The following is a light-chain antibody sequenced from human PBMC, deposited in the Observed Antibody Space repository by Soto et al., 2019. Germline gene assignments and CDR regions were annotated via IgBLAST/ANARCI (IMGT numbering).Light chain of an antibody. CDR3: QQRNNGEWT. Sequence: ELVLTQSPATLSLSPGERATLSCRASQSVSYSLAWYQQKPGQAPRLLIYDASNKATGIPARFSGSGSGTDCTLTISSLEPADFAVYYCQQRNNGEWTFGQWTKVEIK. CDR1: QSVSYS. J-gene: IGKJ1*01. CDR2: DAS. V-gene: IGKV3-11*01.